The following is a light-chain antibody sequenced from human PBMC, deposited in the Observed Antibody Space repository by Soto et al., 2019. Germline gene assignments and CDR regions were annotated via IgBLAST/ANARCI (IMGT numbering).Light chain of an antibody. CDR2: KAT. V-gene: IGKV1-5*03. CDR3: QQYSGYPRT. Sequence: DIQMTQSPSTLSASVGDRVTITCRASQSISSWLDWYQQKPGKAPKLLIYKATSLESGVPSRFSGSRSGTEFTLTISSLQPDDVATYYCQQYSGYPRTFGQGTKVEIK. J-gene: IGKJ1*01. CDR1: QSISSW.